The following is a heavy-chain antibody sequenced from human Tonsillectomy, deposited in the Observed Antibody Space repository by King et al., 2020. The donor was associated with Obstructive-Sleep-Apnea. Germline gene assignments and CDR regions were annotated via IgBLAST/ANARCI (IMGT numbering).Heavy chain of an antibody. CDR1: GFTFSSYW. D-gene: IGHD4-17*01. J-gene: IGHJ4*02. V-gene: IGHV3-74*01. CDR3: ARPTVTLEY. Sequence: VQLVESGGALVQPGGSLRLSCAASGFTFSSYWMHWVRQAPGKGLLWVSRINLDGSVAIYADSVKGRFTISRDNAKKTLYLQMNDLRPGDTARYYCARPTVTLEYWGQGSQVTVSS. CDR2: INLDGSVA.